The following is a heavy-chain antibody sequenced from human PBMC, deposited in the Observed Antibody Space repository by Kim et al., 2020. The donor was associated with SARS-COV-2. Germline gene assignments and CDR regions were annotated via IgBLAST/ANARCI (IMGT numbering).Heavy chain of an antibody. Sequence: NDNPSLKSRVTISVDTSKNQFSLKLSSVTAADTAVYYCARGEVVTAMTDYWGQGTLVTVSS. D-gene: IGHD2-21*02. V-gene: IGHV4-59*09. J-gene: IGHJ4*02. CDR3: ARGEVVTAMTDY.